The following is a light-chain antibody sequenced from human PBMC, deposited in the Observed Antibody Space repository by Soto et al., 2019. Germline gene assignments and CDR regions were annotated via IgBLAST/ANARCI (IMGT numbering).Light chain of an antibody. CDR3: QQYGSSPLT. CDR1: QSVSSTY. V-gene: IGKV3-20*01. Sequence: EVVLTQSPGTLSLSPGERATLSCRASQSVSSTYLAWYQQKPGQAPRLLISGASSRATGIPNRFSGSGSGTDFTLTISRLEPEDFAVYYCQQYGSSPLTFGGGTKVEIK. J-gene: IGKJ4*01. CDR2: GAS.